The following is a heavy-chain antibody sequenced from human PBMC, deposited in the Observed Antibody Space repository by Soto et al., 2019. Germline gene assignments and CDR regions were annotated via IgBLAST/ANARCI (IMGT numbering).Heavy chain of an antibody. Sequence: QVQLVQSGAEVKKPGASVKVSCKASGYTFTSYGISWVRQAPGQGLEWMGWISAYNGNTNYAQKLQGRVTMTTDTSTSTGYMELRSLRSDDTAVYYCARDLVTYYDFWSGYYTPNWFDPWGQGTLVTVSS. V-gene: IGHV1-18*01. CDR3: ARDLVTYYDFWSGYYTPNWFDP. J-gene: IGHJ5*02. D-gene: IGHD3-3*01. CDR2: ISAYNGNT. CDR1: GYTFTSYG.